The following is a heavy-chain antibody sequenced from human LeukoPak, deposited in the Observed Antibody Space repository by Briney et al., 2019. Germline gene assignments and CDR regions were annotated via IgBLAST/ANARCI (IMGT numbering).Heavy chain of an antibody. Sequence: SETLSLTCAVYGGSFSGYYWSWIRQPPKKGLEWTGEINHSGSTNYNPSLKSRVTISVDTSKNQFSLKVRSVTAADTAVYYCARGHVGSYAYYYYYGMDVWGQGTTVTVSS. CDR3: ARGHVGSYAYYYYYGMDV. CDR2: INHSGST. CDR1: GGSFSGYY. J-gene: IGHJ6*02. V-gene: IGHV4-34*01. D-gene: IGHD2-8*01.